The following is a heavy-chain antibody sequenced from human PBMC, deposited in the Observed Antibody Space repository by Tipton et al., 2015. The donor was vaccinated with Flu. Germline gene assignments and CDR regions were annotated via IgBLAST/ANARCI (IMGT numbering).Heavy chain of an antibody. CDR1: GGSISSSSYY. Sequence: TLSLTCTVPGGSISSSSYYWGWIRQPPGKGLEWIGSIYYSGSTYYNPSLKSRVTISVDTSKNQFSLKLSSVTAADTAVYYCARLRANYYDSSGYSDYWGQGTLVTVSS. CDR3: ARLRANYYDSSGYSDY. D-gene: IGHD3-22*01. CDR2: IYYSGST. V-gene: IGHV4-39*07. J-gene: IGHJ4*02.